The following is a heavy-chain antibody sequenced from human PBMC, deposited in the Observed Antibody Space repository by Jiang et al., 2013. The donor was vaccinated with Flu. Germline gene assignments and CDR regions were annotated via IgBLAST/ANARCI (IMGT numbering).Heavy chain of an antibody. CDR1: GYTFTSYD. CDR2: MNPNTGNT. Sequence: KVSCKASGYTFTSYDINWVRQATGQGLEWMGWMNPNTGNTGYAQKFQGRVTMTRSTSISTAYMELSSLRSEDTAVYYCARGRPRLTSSFTFFYWGQGTLVTVSS. J-gene: IGHJ4*02. D-gene: IGHD2/OR15-2a*01. CDR3: ARGRPRLTSSFTFFY. V-gene: IGHV1-8*01.